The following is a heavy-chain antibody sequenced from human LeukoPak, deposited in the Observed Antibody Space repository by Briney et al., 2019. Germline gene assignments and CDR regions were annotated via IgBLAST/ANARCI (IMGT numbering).Heavy chain of an antibody. Sequence: ASVKVSCKASGYSFTSNVISWVRQAPGQGLEWMGWISAYNGNTNYAQKLQGRVTMTTDTSTSTAYMELRSLRSDDTAVYYCARDVADDSSGPWGQGTLVTVSS. V-gene: IGHV1-18*01. J-gene: IGHJ5*02. CDR3: ARDVADDSSGP. CDR2: ISAYNGNT. D-gene: IGHD3-22*01. CDR1: GYSFTSNV.